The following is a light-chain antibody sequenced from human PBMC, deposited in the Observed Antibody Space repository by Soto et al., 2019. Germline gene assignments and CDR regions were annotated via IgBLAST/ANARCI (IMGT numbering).Light chain of an antibody. V-gene: IGLV3-1*01. Sequence: SYELTQPPSVSVSPGQTASITCSGDKLGEKYVSWHQQKPGQSPVAVIYQDTKRPSGIPDRFSGSNSGNTATLTISGTQAMDEADYYCQAWDRNTMLFGGGTKVT. J-gene: IGLJ2*01. CDR3: QAWDRNTML. CDR1: KLGEKY. CDR2: QDT.